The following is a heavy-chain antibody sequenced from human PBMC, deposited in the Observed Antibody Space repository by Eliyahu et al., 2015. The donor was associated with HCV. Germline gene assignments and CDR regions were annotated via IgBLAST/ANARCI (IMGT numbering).Heavy chain of an antibody. Sequence: QLQLQESGPGLVKPSETLSLTCTVSGGSISSSSYYWGWIRQPPGKGLEWIGSIYYSGSTYYNPSLKSRVTISVDTSKNQFSLKLSSVTAADTAVYYCARACIAVAGLPFDYWGQGTLVTVSS. CDR3: ARACIAVAGLPFDY. D-gene: IGHD6-19*01. V-gene: IGHV4-39*01. CDR2: IYYSGST. CDR1: GGSISSSSYY. J-gene: IGHJ4*02.